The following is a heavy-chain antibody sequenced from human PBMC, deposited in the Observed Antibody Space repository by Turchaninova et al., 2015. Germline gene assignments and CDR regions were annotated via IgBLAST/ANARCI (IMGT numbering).Heavy chain of an antibody. Sequence: EVQLVESGGGLIQPGGSLRLSCAASGFTFSDFDMNWVRQAPGEGLGGVLYIRSSSTTLYYAESLKGRFTISRDNAKNSLYLQMNSLRPEDTAVYYWARLSCARGSCHSSHDYWGQGTLVTVSS. D-gene: IGHD2-15*01. CDR2: IRSSSTTL. CDR3: ARLSCARGSCHSSHDY. V-gene: IGHV3-48*04. CDR1: GFTFSDFD. J-gene: IGHJ4*02.